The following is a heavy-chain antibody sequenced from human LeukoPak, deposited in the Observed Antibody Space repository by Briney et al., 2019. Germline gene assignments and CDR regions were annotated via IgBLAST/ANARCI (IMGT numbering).Heavy chain of an antibody. Sequence: GGSLRLSCAASGFTFSSYSMNWVRQAPGEGLEWVSSISSSSSYIYYADSVKGRFTISRDNAKNSLYLQMNSLRAEDTAVYYCARDSHITMIVVPTDAFDIWGQGTMVTVSS. CDR1: GFTFSSYS. J-gene: IGHJ3*02. D-gene: IGHD3-22*01. CDR3: ARDSHITMIVVPTDAFDI. V-gene: IGHV3-21*01. CDR2: ISSSSSYI.